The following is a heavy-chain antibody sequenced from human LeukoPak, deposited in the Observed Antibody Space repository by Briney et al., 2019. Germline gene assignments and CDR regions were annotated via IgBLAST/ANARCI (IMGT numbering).Heavy chain of an antibody. CDR2: ISSSSSYI. D-gene: IGHD5-18*01. CDR3: ARDCGDSYGYPTDYYYYYYMDV. J-gene: IGHJ6*03. CDR1: GFTFSSYS. V-gene: IGHV3-21*01. Sequence: GGSLRLSCAASGFTFSSYSMNWVRQAPGKGLEWVSSISSSSSYIYYADSVKGRFPISRDNAKNSLYLQMNSLRAEDTAVYYCARDCGDSYGYPTDYYYYYYMDVWGKGTTVTVSS.